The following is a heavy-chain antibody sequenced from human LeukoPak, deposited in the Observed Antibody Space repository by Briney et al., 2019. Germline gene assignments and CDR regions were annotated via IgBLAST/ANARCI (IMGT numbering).Heavy chain of an antibody. CDR3: TRERSTVNFDY. D-gene: IGHD4-17*01. V-gene: IGHV4-59*11. Sequence: SETLSLTCTVSGASISPHYWTWIRQAPGRGLEWIGYVYYNGLTSYNASLRSRLILSVDTARNQVSLKLTSVAAADTAVYYCTRERSTVNFDYWGQGTLVTVSS. CDR1: GASISPHY. J-gene: IGHJ4*02. CDR2: VYYNGLT.